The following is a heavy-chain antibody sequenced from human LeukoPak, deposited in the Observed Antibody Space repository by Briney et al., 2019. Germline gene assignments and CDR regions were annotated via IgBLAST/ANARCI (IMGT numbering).Heavy chain of an antibody. J-gene: IGHJ6*02. D-gene: IGHD6-13*01. CDR1: GYTFTSYD. CDR3: ARERGSSSWFYYYYGMDV. CDR2: MNPNSGNT. V-gene: IGHV1-8*01. Sequence: ASVKVSCKASGYTFTSYDINWVRQATGRGLEWMGWMNPNSGNTGYAQKFQGRVTMTRNTSISTAYMELSSLRSEDTAVYYCARERGSSSWFYYYYGMDVWGQGTTVTVSS.